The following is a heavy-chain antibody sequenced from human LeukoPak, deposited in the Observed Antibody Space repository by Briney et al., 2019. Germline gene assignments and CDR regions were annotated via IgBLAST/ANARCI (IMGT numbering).Heavy chain of an antibody. CDR1: GGTFSSYA. D-gene: IGHD5-24*01. V-gene: IGHV1-69*06. CDR2: IIPIFGTA. CDR3: AREGYNRYYFDY. J-gene: IGHJ4*02. Sequence: ASVKVSCRASGGTFSSYAISRVRQAPGQGLEWMGGIIPIFGTANYAQKFQGRVTITADKSTSTAYMELSSLRSEDTAVYYCAREGYNRYYFDYWGQGTLVTVSS.